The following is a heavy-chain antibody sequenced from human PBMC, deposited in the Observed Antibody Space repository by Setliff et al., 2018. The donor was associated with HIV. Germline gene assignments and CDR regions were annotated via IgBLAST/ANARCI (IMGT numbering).Heavy chain of an antibody. J-gene: IGHJ5*02. D-gene: IGHD2-8*01. Sequence: SETLSLTCTVSGGSISSYYWGWVRQPPGKGLEWIGSIYHSGSTYYNPSLRSRVTISVDTSKNQFSLKLSSVTAADTAVYYCARDAPTVYANGWFDPWGQGTLVTVSS. CDR3: ARDAPTVYANGWFDP. V-gene: IGHV4-39*07. CDR2: IYHSGST. CDR1: GGSISSYY.